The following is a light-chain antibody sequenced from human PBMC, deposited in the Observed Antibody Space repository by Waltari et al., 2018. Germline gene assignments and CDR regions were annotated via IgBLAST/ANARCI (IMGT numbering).Light chain of an antibody. CDR1: QSISIY. Sequence: DIQMTQSPSTLSASVGDRVTLTCRARQSISIYLAWYQQKPGKAPKVLIYKAFSLESGVPARFSGGGSGTEFTLTSNSLQPDDFATYYGQQFHSIPYTFGQGTRLEIK. V-gene: IGKV1-5*03. CDR3: QQFHSIPYT. J-gene: IGKJ2*01. CDR2: KAF.